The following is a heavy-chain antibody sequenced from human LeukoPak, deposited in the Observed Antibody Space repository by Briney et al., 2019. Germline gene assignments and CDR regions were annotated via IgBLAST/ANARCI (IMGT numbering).Heavy chain of an antibody. D-gene: IGHD3-22*01. Sequence: MASETLSLTCTVSGGSISSSSYYWGWIRQPPGKGLEWIGSIYYSGSTYYNPSLKSRVTISVDMSKNQFSLKLSSVTAADTAVYYCARHDSSGYYFFDYWGQGTLVTVSS. J-gene: IGHJ4*02. CDR1: GGSISSSSYY. CDR2: IYYSGST. CDR3: ARHDSSGYYFFDY. V-gene: IGHV4-39*01.